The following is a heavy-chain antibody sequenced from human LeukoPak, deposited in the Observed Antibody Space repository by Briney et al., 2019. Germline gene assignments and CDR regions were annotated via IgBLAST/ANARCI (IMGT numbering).Heavy chain of an antibody. J-gene: IGHJ4*02. Sequence: GGSLRLSCAASGFTVISDYMSWVCQAPGKGLEWVSSIDVAGNTNYADSVRGRFTISRDNSKNTLYLHMNSLRAEDTAVYYCTRDASGSRPNYWGQGTLVTVTS. CDR2: IDVAGNT. D-gene: IGHD3-10*01. V-gene: IGHV3-53*01. CDR1: GFTVISDY. CDR3: TRDASGSRPNY.